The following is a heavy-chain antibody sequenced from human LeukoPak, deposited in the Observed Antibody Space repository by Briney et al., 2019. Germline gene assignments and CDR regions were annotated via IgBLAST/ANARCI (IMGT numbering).Heavy chain of an antibody. CDR3: ARCNRRCYMDV. V-gene: IGHV3-74*01. CDR2: INSDGSST. D-gene: IGHD2/OR15-2a*01. Sequence: GGSLRLSCAASGFTFSSYWMHWVRQAPGKGLVWVSRINSDGSSTSYADSVKGRFTISRDNAKNSLYLQMNSLRAEDTAVYYCARCNRRCYMDVWGKGTTVTVSS. CDR1: GFTFSSYW. J-gene: IGHJ6*03.